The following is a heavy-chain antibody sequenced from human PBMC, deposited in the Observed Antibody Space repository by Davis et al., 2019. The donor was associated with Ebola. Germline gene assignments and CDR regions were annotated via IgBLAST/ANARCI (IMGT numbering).Heavy chain of an antibody. CDR3: ARVPTYSGTYFSFDE. J-gene: IGHJ4*02. V-gene: IGHV1-2*04. CDR2: INPNSGGT. Sequence: AASVKVSCKASGYTFTGYYMHWVRQAPGQGLEWMGWINPNSGGTNYAQKFQGWVTMTRDTSISTAYMELSRLRSDDTAMYYCARVPTYSGTYFSFDEWGQGTLVTVSS. D-gene: IGHD1-26*01. CDR1: GYTFTGYY.